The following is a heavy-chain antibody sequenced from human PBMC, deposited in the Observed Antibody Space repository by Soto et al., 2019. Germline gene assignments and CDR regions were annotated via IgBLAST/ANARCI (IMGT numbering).Heavy chain of an antibody. CDR2: ISAYNGNT. D-gene: IGHD3-9*01. J-gene: IGHJ3*02. V-gene: IGHV1-18*01. CDR3: ARDFGYYDILTGYSLRMVVAAINAFGI. Sequence: GXSVKVSCKASGYTFTSYGISWVRQAPGQGLEWMGWISAYNGNTNYAQKLQGRVTMTTDTSTSTAYMELRSLRSDDTAVYYCARDFGYYDILTGYSLRMVVAAINAFGIWGQGTMVTVSS. CDR1: GYTFTSYG.